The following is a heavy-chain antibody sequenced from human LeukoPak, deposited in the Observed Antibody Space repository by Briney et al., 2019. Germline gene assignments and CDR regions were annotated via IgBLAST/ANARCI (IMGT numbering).Heavy chain of an antibody. V-gene: IGHV1-18*01. CDR3: ARDVAYSGSFTGDY. CDR1: GYTFTRYG. Sequence: ASVKVSCKASGYTFTRYGISWVRQAAGRGLEWMGWISAYNGNTNYTQKLQCRVTMTTDTSTSTTYMELRSLRSDDTAVYYCARDVAYSGSFTGDYWGQGTLVTVSS. J-gene: IGHJ4*02. D-gene: IGHD1-26*01. CDR2: ISAYNGNT.